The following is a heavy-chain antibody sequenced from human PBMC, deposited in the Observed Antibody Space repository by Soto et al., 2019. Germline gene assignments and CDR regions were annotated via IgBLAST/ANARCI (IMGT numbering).Heavy chain of an antibody. J-gene: IGHJ5*02. CDR1: GGSISSSSYY. V-gene: IGHV4-39*01. Sequence: SETLSLTCTVSGGSISSSSYYWGWIRQPPGKGLEWIGSIYYSGSTYYNPSLKSRVTISVDTSKNQFSLKLSSVTAADTAVYYCARSSSRIAAADSSWFDPWGQGTLVTVSS. CDR3: ARSSSRIAAADSSWFDP. D-gene: IGHD6-13*01. CDR2: IYYSGST.